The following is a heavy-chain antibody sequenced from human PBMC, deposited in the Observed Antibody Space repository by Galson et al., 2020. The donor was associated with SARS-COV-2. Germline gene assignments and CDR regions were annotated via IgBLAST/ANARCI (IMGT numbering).Heavy chain of an antibody. D-gene: IGHD3-16*02. CDR3: ARSSSYYYGMDV. Sequence: GESLKISCAASGFTFSSYGMHWVRQAPGKGLEWVAVIWYDGSNKYYADSVKGRFPISRDNSKNTLYLQMNSLRAEDTAVYYCARSSSYYYGMDVWGQGTTVTVSS. V-gene: IGHV3-33*01. J-gene: IGHJ6*02. CDR2: IWYDGSNK. CDR1: GFTFSSYG.